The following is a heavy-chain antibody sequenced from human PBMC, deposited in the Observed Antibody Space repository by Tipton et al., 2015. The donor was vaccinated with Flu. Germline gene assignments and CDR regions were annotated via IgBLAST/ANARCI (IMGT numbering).Heavy chain of an antibody. CDR2: IYYSGIT. Sequence: TLSLTCTVSGDSLTNSPYSWGWIRQPPGKGLEWIGTIYYSGITSYSPSLKSRVTMSLDPSKNQFSLKLNSVTAADTAVYYCATSGWRDPRGSFDFWGQGTLVTVSS. CDR3: ATSGWRDPRGSFDF. CDR1: GDSLTNSPYS. V-gene: IGHV4-39*07. D-gene: IGHD5-24*01. J-gene: IGHJ4*02.